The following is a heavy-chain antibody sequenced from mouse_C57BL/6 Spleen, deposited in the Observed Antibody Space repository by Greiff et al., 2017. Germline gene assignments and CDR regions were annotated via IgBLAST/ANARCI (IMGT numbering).Heavy chain of an antibody. Sequence: VKIQQSGAELVKPGASVKMSCKASGYTFTTYPIEWMKQNHGKSLEWIGNFHPYNDDTKYNEKFKGKATLTVEKSSSTVYLELSRLTSDDSAVYDCATYYDYDGLAYWGQGTLVTVSA. J-gene: IGHJ3*01. CDR3: ATYYDYDGLAY. D-gene: IGHD2-4*01. CDR1: GYTFTTYP. CDR2: FHPYNDDT. V-gene: IGHV1-47*01.